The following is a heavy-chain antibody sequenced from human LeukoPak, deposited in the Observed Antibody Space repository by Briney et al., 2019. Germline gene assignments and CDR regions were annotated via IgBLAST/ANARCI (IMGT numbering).Heavy chain of an antibody. CDR1: GFTFSSYA. J-gene: IGHJ4*02. CDR3: AKSPGVSVAAADTGMFDY. D-gene: IGHD6-13*01. Sequence: SGGSLRLSCAASGFTFSSYAMSWVRQAPGKGLERVSVISGSGGSTYYADSVKGRFTISRDNYKNTLYLQMKSLRAEDTAVYYCAKSPGVSVAAADTGMFDYWGQGTLVTVSS. V-gene: IGHV3-23*01. CDR2: ISGSGGST.